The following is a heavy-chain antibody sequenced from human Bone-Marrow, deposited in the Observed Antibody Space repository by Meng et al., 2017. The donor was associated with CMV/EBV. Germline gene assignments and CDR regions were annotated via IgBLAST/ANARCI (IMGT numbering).Heavy chain of an antibody. V-gene: IGHV1-69*05. D-gene: IGHD6-13*01. CDR2: IIPIFGTA. CDR3: ARDPTSRIAAAGPFDY. J-gene: IGHJ4*02. CDR1: GGTFSSYA. Sequence: SVKVSCKASGGTFSSYAISWVRQAPGQGLEWMGGIIPIFGTANYAQKFQGRVTITTDESTSTAYMELSSLRSEDTAVYYCARDPTSRIAAAGPFDYWGQGTLVTVSS.